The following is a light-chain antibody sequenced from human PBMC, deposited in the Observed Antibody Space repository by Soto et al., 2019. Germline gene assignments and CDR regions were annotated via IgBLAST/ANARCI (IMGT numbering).Light chain of an antibody. CDR1: QSISSW. J-gene: IGKJ2*01. CDR2: DAS. Sequence: DIQMTQSPSTLSASVGDRVTITCRASQSISSWLAWYQQKPGKAPKLLIYDASSLESGVPSRFSGSGSGTELTLTISSLQPDDFATYYCQQYNSYSPAYTFGQGTKLEIK. V-gene: IGKV1-5*01. CDR3: QQYNSYSPAYT.